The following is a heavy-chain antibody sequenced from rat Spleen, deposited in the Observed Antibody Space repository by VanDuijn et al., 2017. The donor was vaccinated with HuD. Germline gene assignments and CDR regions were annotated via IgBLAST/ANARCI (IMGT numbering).Heavy chain of an antibody. V-gene: IGHV5-29*01. D-gene: IGHD1-1*01. Sequence: EVQLVESGGGLVQPGRSLKVSCTASGFTFSNYDMAWVRQAPTKGLEWVATISYGDSSGHSSTYYRDSVKGRFTISRDNAKSTLSLQMDSLRSEDTATYYCATRNPSYYYSAHFDYWGQGVMVTVSS. J-gene: IGHJ2*01. CDR3: ATRNPSYYYSAHFDY. CDR1: GFTFSNYD. CDR2: ISYGDSSGHSST.